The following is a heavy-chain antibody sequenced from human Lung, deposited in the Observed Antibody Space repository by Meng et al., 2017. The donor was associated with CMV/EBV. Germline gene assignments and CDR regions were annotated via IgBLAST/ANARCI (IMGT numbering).Heavy chain of an antibody. V-gene: IGHV3-21*01. CDR2: INPSSSYI. J-gene: IGHJ5*02. CDR3: AREFPSYYVRGGYPGWLDT. CDR1: GFTFSSYK. D-gene: IGHD3-16*01. Sequence: LTXSASGFTFSSYKMNWVRQAPGKGLEWVSSINPSSSYIYYTDSVEGRFTISRDNAKKSLFLQMNSLRAEDTAVYFCAREFPSYYVRGGYPGWLDTWXQGTLVTVSS.